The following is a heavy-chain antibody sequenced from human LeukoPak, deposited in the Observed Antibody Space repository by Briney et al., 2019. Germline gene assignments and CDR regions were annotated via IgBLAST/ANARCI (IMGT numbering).Heavy chain of an antibody. CDR1: GFTFSTHA. J-gene: IGHJ4*02. CDR2: ISASGGST. V-gene: IGHV3-23*01. D-gene: IGHD6-13*01. Sequence: GGSLRLSCAASGFTFSTHAMSWVRQVPGKGLEWVSDISASGGSTYYADSVKGRFTVSRDNSKNTLYLQMSSLRADDTAVYYCAKGPRQQLVTRFDNWGQGTLVTVSS. CDR3: AKGPRQQLVTRFDN.